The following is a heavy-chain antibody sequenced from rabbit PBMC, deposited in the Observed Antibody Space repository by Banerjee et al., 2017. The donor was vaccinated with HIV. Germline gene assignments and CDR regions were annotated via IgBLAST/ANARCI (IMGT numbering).Heavy chain of an antibody. CDR2: IHTGSGNI. CDR1: GFSFSSSYW. V-gene: IGHV1S45*01. CDR3: ARYGSSSYYPL. D-gene: IGHD8-1*01. J-gene: IGHJ4*01. Sequence: QEQLVESGGGLVQPEGSLKLTCTASGFSFSSSYWICWVRQAPGKGLEWIGCIHTGSGNIYYASWAKGRFSISKTSSTTVDLKMTSLTAADTATYFCARYGSSSYYPLWGPGTLVTVS.